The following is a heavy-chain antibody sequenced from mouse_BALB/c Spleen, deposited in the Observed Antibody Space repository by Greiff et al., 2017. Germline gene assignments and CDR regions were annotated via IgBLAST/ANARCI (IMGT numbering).Heavy chain of an antibody. CDR1: GFTFSSYT. J-gene: IGHJ3*01. Sequence: EVHLVESGGGLVKPGGSLKLSCAASGFTFSSYTMSWVRQTPEKRLEWVATISSGGSYTYYPDSVKGRFTISRDNAKNTLYLQMSSLKSEDTAMYYCTRDGWDDAYWGQGTLVTVSA. CDR2: ISSGGSYT. V-gene: IGHV5-6-4*01. D-gene: IGHD4-1*01. CDR3: TRDGWDDAY.